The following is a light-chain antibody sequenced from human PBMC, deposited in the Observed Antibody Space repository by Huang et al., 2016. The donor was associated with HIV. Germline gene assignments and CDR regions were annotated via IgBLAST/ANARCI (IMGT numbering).Light chain of an antibody. J-gene: IGKJ5*01. Sequence: VVMTQSPLSLPVTLGQPASISCRSNQSLVNSDGNTYLNWFQQRPGQSPRRLIYKVSNRDSGVPDRFSGSGSGTDFTLEIIRVEAEDVAVYYCMQGSHWPPTFGQGTRLDSK. CDR2: KVS. CDR1: QSLVNSDGNTY. V-gene: IGKV2-30*01. CDR3: MQGSHWPPT.